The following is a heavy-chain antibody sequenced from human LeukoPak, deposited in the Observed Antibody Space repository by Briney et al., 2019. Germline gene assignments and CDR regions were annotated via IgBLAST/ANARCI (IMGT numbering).Heavy chain of an antibody. V-gene: IGHV1-46*01. CDR3: ARDGRARDKPMIGGAGNYFDY. CDR2: INPSGGST. D-gene: IGHD3-10*02. CDR1: GYTFTIYY. J-gene: IGHJ4*02. Sequence: GASVKVSCKASGYTFTIYYMHWVRQAPGQGLEWIGIINPSGGSTSYTQKFQGRVTMTRDMSTSTVYMELSSLRSEDTAMYYCARDGRARDKPMIGGAGNYFDYWGQGTLVTASS.